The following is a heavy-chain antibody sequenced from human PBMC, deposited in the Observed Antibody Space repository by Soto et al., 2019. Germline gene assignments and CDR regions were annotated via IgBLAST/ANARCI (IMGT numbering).Heavy chain of an antibody. V-gene: IGHV3-15*07. CDR1: GFTFSNAW. J-gene: IGHJ4*02. CDR3: NTDHPYNYDSSCYDH. D-gene: IGHD3-22*01. CDR2: VKSRTDGGTT. Sequence: PGGSLRLSCAASGFTFSNAWMNWVRQAPGRGLEWVGHVKSRTDGGTTDYAAPVKGRCTISRDDSKNTVFLQMNSLKTEDTAVYYCNTDHPYNYDSSCYDHWGPGTLVTVSS.